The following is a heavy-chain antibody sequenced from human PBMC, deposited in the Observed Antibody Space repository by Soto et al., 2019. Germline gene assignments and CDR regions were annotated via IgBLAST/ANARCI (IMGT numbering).Heavy chain of an antibody. J-gene: IGHJ4*02. CDR1: GFTFSSYA. D-gene: IGHD3-10*01. CDR2: ISYDGSNK. V-gene: IGHV3-30-3*01. Sequence: QVQLVESGGGVVQPGRSLRLSCAASGFTFSSYAMHWVRQAPGKGLEWVAVISYDGSNKYYADSVKGRFTISRDNSKNTLYLQMNSLRAEDTAVYYCARDKPLWFGELLQYYFDYWGQGTLVTVSS. CDR3: ARDKPLWFGELLQYYFDY.